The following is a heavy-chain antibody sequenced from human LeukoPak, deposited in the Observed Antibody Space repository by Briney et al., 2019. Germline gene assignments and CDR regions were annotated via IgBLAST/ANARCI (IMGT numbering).Heavy chain of an antibody. CDR1: GFTFSSYA. J-gene: IGHJ4*02. CDR2: ISGNSGSR. V-gene: IGHV3-23*01. Sequence: GGSLRLSCAASGFTFSSYAMSWVRQAPGKGLEWVSTISGNSGSRYYADSVKGRFTISRDNSKNTLYLQMNSLRAEDTAVYYCAKDPAYDSTGYNYYGYFVSWGQGALVTVSS. CDR3: AKDPAYDSTGYNYYGYFVS. D-gene: IGHD3-22*01.